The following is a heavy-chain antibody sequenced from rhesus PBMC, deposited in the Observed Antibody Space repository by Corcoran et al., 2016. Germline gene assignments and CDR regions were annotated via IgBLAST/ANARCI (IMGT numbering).Heavy chain of an antibody. CDR1: GGSISTNY. Sequence: QVQLQESGPGLVKPSETLSLTCAVSGGSISTNYWSWIRQPPGKGLEWIGRIYGSGGSTDSNPSLKSRVTISTDTSKNQCSLKLSSVTAADTAVYYCARNVVYWSDYSIDYWGQGVLVTVSS. D-gene: IGHD3-22*01. V-gene: IGHV4-160*01. CDR3: ARNVVYWSDYSIDY. J-gene: IGHJ4*01. CDR2: IYGSGGST.